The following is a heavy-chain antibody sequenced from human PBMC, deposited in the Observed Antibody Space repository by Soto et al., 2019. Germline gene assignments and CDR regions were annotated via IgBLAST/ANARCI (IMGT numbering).Heavy chain of an antibody. V-gene: IGHV3-23*01. CDR2: IPGSGTGN. Sequence: PGGSLRLSCVAFGFTFPNYVRGGFGQAPGKGLGGVSVIPGSGTGNYSANSVRGRFTVSRDNSKNTLYLQMSSLRAEDTAVYYCAKENGESGTTYPGYYYYFDMDVWGQGTTVTVSS. J-gene: IGHJ6*01. CDR1: GFTFPNYV. D-gene: IGHD1-7*01. CDR3: AKENGESGTTYPGYYYYFDMDV.